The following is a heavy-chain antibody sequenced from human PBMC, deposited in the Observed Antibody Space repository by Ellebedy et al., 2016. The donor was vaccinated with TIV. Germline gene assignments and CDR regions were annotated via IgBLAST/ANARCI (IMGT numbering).Heavy chain of an antibody. Sequence: GESLKISXAASGFTFSSYSMNWVRQAPGKGLEWVSSISSSSSYIYYADSVKGRFTISRDNAKNSLYLQMNSLRAEDTAVYYCQTMRYPVAESRDYWGQGTLVTVSS. V-gene: IGHV3-21*01. D-gene: IGHD3-22*01. J-gene: IGHJ4*02. CDR2: ISSSSSYI. CDR3: QTMRYPVAESRDY. CDR1: GFTFSSYS.